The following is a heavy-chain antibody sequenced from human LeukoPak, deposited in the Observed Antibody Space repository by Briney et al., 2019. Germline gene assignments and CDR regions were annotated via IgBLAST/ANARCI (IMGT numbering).Heavy chain of an antibody. J-gene: IGHJ4*02. Sequence: GGSLRLSCAASGFTFSSYAMSWVRQAPGKGLEWVSAISGSGGSTYYADSVKGRFTISRDNSKNTLYLQMNSLRAEDTAVYYCANEESYYYGSGSSYWGQGTLVTVSS. V-gene: IGHV3-23*01. CDR2: ISGSGGST. CDR3: ANEESYYYGSGSSY. D-gene: IGHD3-10*01. CDR1: GFTFSSYA.